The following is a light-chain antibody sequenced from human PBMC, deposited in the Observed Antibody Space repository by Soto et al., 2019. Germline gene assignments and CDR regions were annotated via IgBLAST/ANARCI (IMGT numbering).Light chain of an antibody. V-gene: IGKV3-15*01. CDR3: QQYNNWRGT. Sequence: IVMTQSPATLSVSQGERAPLSCRASQSVSSNLAWYQQKPGQAPRLLIYGASTRATGIPARFSGSGSGTEFTLTISSLQSEDFAVYYCQQYNNWRGTFGQGTKVDIK. CDR2: GAS. J-gene: IGKJ1*01. CDR1: QSVSSN.